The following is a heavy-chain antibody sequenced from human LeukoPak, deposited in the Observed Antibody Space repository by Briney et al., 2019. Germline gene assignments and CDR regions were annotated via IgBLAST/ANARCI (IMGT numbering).Heavy chain of an antibody. Sequence: ASVKVSCKASGYTFTSYDINWVRQATGQGLEWMGWINPNSGGTNYAQKFQGRVTMTRDTSISTAYMELSRLRSDDTAVYYCARGSGYSYGYVGGYWGQGTLVTVSS. V-gene: IGHV1-2*02. J-gene: IGHJ4*02. CDR2: INPNSGGT. CDR1: GYTFTSYD. CDR3: ARGSGYSYGYVGGY. D-gene: IGHD5-18*01.